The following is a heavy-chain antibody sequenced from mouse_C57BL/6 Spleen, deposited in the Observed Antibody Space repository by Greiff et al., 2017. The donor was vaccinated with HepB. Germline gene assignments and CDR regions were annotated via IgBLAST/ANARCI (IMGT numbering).Heavy chain of an antibody. D-gene: IGHD1-1*01. V-gene: IGHV10-3*01. Sequence: EVQRVESGGGLVQPKGSLKLSCAASGFTFNTYAMHWVRQAPGKGLEWVARIRSKSSNYATYYADSVKDRFTISRDDSQSMLYLQMNNLKTEDTAMYYCVRDEGYGRYFDYWGQGTTLTVSS. CDR3: VRDEGYGRYFDY. J-gene: IGHJ2*01. CDR2: IRSKSSNYAT. CDR1: GFTFNTYA.